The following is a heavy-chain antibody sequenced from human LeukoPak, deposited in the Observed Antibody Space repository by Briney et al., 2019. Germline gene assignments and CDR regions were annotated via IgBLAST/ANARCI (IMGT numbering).Heavy chain of an antibody. Sequence: PSETLSLTCTVSVGSISSGGYYWSWIRQHPGRGLEWIGYIYYSGSTYYNPSLKSRVTISVDTSKNQFSLKLSSVTAADTAVYYCAREGAAAADNWGQGTLVTVSS. V-gene: IGHV4-31*03. J-gene: IGHJ4*02. CDR1: VGSISSGGYY. D-gene: IGHD6-13*01. CDR3: AREGAAAADN. CDR2: IYYSGST.